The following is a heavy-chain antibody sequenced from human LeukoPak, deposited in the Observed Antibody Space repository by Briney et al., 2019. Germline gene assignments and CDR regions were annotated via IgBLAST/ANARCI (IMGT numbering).Heavy chain of an antibody. V-gene: IGHV3-23*01. D-gene: IGHD3-22*01. CDR3: AIMHGYYDGSGFWVQ. J-gene: IGHJ4*02. Sequence: GGSLRLSCAASGFTFSSYAMSWVRQAPGKGLEWVSFISPSGDRTSNADSVEGRFTISRGNTRNTLYLQMNSLRDEDTGVYYCAIMHGYYDGSGFWVQWGQGTLVTVSS. CDR1: GFTFSSYA. CDR2: ISPSGDRT.